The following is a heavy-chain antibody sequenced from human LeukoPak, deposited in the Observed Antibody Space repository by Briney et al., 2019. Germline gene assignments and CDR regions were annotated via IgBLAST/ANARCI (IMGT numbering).Heavy chain of an antibody. CDR2: MFYTGTT. CDR1: GDDIKTYY. Sequence: PSETLSLTCTVSGDDIKTYYWSWIRQSPGKGLDWIGYMFYTGTTNYNPSIRSRLSMSVDTSKNQFSVRLTSVTAADTAVHYCARHLPGGTYPLDSWGQGTLVTVSS. V-gene: IGHV4-59*08. CDR3: ARHLPGGTYPLDS. J-gene: IGHJ4*02. D-gene: IGHD1-26*01.